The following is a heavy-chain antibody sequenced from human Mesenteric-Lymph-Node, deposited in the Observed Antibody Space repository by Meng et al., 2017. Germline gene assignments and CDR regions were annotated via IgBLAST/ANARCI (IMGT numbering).Heavy chain of an antibody. D-gene: IGHD4-23*01. CDR3: ARTRYGGNSGWDY. CDR2: MYYSGST. Sequence: LRLSCSVSGGSVSRGEKYWTWIRQHPGRYMYYSGSTYYNPSLKSRKTISVDTSKNQFSLKLSSVTAADTAVYYCARTRYGGNSGWDYWGQG. V-gene: IGHV4-31*03. CDR1: GGSVSRGEKY. J-gene: IGHJ4*02.